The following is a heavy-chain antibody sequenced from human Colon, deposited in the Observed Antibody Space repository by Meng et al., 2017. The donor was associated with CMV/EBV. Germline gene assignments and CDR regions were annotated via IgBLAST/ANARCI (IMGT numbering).Heavy chain of an antibody. CDR2: VYISGNT. Sequence: QVTLRGSGPGLVKPSEPLSLTCTVSGASITSYYWSWIRQPAGKGLEWIGRVYISGNTNYNPSLKSRVTMSIDTSKNQLSLNIRSVTAADTAVYYCARDSNLSGLAYWGQGTLVTVSS. D-gene: IGHD3-10*01. J-gene: IGHJ4*02. CDR3: ARDSNLSGLAY. CDR1: GASITSYY. V-gene: IGHV4-4*07.